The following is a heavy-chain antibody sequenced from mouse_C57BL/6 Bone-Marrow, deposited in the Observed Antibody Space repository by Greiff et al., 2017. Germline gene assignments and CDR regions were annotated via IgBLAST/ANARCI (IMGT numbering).Heavy chain of an antibody. CDR3: TTLLHGSSSEGFAY. J-gene: IGHJ3*01. Sequence: VQLQQSGAELVRPGASVKLSCTASGFNIKDDYMHWVKQRPEQGLEWIGWIDPENGDTEYASKFQGKATITADTSSNTAYLQRSSLTSEDTAVYYCTTLLHGSSSEGFAYWGQGTLVTVSA. V-gene: IGHV14-4*01. CDR2: IDPENGDT. D-gene: IGHD1-1*01. CDR1: GFNIKDDY.